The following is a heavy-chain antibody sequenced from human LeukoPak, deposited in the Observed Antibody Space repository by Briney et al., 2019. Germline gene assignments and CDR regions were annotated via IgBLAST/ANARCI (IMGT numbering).Heavy chain of an antibody. Sequence: ASVKVSCKASGYTFTSYGISWVRQAPGQGLEWMGWISAYNGNTNYAQRLQGRVTMTTDTSTSTAYMELRSLRSDDTAVYYCARDLTTPHWFDPWGQGTLVTVSS. CDR1: GYTFTSYG. V-gene: IGHV1-18*01. CDR2: ISAYNGNT. J-gene: IGHJ5*02. CDR3: ARDLTTPHWFDP. D-gene: IGHD1-1*01.